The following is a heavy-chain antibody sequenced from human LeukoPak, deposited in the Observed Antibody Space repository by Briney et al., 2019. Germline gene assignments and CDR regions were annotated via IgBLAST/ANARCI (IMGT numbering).Heavy chain of an antibody. CDR2: INPNSGGT. V-gene: IGHV1-2*02. J-gene: IGHJ4*02. CDR3: ARDPRSVAGRSDY. D-gene: IGHD6-19*01. CDR1: GYTFTGYY. Sequence: ASVKVSCKASGYTFTGYYMHWVRQAPGQGLEWMGWINPNSGGTNHAQKFQGRVTMTRDTSISTAYMELSRLRSDDTAVYYCARDPRSVAGRSDYWGQGTLVTVSS.